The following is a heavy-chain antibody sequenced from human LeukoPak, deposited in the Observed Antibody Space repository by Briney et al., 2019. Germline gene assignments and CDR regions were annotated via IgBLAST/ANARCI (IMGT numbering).Heavy chain of an antibody. Sequence: GGSLRLSCIASGFTFSRYEMPWVRQAIGKGLEWVSAIGINDKTYYLAPVKGRFTISRENAKNSVYLQMNSLRAEDTAVYYCARDLGTGTAYTNRFDLWGQGTLVTVSS. CDR3: ARDLGTGTAYTNRFDL. CDR1: GFTFSRYE. D-gene: IGHD2-21*02. J-gene: IGHJ5*02. V-gene: IGHV3-13*01. CDR2: IGINDKT.